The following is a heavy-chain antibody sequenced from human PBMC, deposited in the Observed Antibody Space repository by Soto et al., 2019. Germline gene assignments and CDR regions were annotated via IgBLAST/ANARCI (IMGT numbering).Heavy chain of an antibody. Sequence: QVQLVQSGAEVKKPGASVKVSCKASGYTFTGYYMHWVRQAPGQGLEWMGWINLNSGGTNYAQKFQGRVTMTRDTSISTAYMELSRLRSDDTAVYYCARDPPPYCSGGSCYLEDNWFDPWGQGTLVTVSS. J-gene: IGHJ5*02. CDR3: ARDPPPYCSGGSCYLEDNWFDP. CDR2: INLNSGGT. CDR1: GYTFTGYY. D-gene: IGHD2-15*01. V-gene: IGHV1-2*02.